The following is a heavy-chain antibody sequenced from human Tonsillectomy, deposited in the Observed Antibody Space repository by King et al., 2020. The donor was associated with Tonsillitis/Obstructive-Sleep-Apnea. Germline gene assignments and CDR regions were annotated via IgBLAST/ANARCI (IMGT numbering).Heavy chain of an antibody. Sequence: LQLQESGPGLVKPSETLSLTCSVSGGSITSITYYWGWIRQPPGKGLEWIGSIYHSGSTYYNPSLKSRVTISVDTSKNQFSLKLSSVTAADTAVYYCARQGRILLDCLSSWGQGTLVTVSS. D-gene: IGHD2-8*02. CDR1: GGSITSITYY. V-gene: IGHV4-39*01. J-gene: IGHJ5*02. CDR2: IYHSGST. CDR3: ARQGRILLDCLSS.